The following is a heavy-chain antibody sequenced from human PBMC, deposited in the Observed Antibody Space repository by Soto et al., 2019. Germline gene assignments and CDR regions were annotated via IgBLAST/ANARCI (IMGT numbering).Heavy chain of an antibody. D-gene: IGHD3-22*01. V-gene: IGHV1-24*01. CDR3: ATVNEDYYDRSVYYNWLDP. Sequence: QVQLVQSVSEVKKPGASVKVSCKVSGYSLTELSMHWVRQAPGKGLEWMGGFDPEEGETIYAQKFQGRVTMTEDTATDTAYRELSSLRSEDTAVYSCATVNEDYYDRSVYYNWLDPWGQGTLVTVCS. CDR2: FDPEEGET. CDR1: GYSLTELS. J-gene: IGHJ5*02.